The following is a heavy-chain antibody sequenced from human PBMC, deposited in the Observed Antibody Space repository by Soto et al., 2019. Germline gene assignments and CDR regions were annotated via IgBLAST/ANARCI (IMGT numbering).Heavy chain of an antibody. D-gene: IGHD7-27*01. Sequence: SETLSLTCTVSGGSISSGDYCWSWIRQPPGKGLEWIGYIYYSGSTYYNPSLKSRVTISVDTSKNQFSLNLTSVTAADTAVYYCARANWYSEYWGQGTLVTVSS. CDR1: GGSISSGDYC. J-gene: IGHJ4*02. CDR2: IYYSGST. CDR3: ARANWYSEY. V-gene: IGHV4-30-4*02.